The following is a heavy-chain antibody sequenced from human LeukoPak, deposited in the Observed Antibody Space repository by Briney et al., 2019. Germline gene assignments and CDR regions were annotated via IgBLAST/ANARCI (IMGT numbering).Heavy chain of an antibody. CDR2: IYYSGST. CDR1: GGSISSYY. V-gene: IGHV4-59*01. J-gene: IGHJ6*03. Sequence: SETLSPTCTVSGGSISSYYWSWIRQPPGKGLEWIGYIYYSGSTNYNPSLKSRVTISVDTSKNQFSLKLSSVTAADTAVYYCAGVSDYYYYMDVWGKGTTVTVSS. CDR3: AGVSDYYYYMDV.